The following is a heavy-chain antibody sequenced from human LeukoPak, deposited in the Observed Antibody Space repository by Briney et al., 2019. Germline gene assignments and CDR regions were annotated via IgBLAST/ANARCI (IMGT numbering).Heavy chain of an antibody. Sequence: PSETLSLTCTVSGGSISSHYWSWIRQPPGKGLEWIGYIYYSGSTNYNPSLKSRVTISVDTSKNQFSLKLSPVTAADTAVYYCAKSPTGSNTWYGWFDPWGQGTLVTVSS. CDR3: AKSPTGSNTWYGWFDP. CDR1: GGSISSHY. V-gene: IGHV4-59*11. D-gene: IGHD6-13*01. J-gene: IGHJ5*02. CDR2: IYYSGST.